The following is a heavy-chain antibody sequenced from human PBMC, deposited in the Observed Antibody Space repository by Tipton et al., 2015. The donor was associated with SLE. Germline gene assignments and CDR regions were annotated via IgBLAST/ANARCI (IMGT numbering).Heavy chain of an antibody. CDR3: AKSPYYDFWSGLDY. CDR2: IRYDGSNK. V-gene: IGHV3-30*02. J-gene: IGHJ4*02. D-gene: IGHD3-3*01. CDR1: GFTFSSYS. Sequence: SLRLSCAASGFTFSSYSMNWVRQAPGKGLEWVAFIRYDGSNKYYADSVKGRFTISRDNSKNTLYLQMNSLRAEDTAVYYCAKSPYYDFWSGLDYWGQGTLVTVSS.